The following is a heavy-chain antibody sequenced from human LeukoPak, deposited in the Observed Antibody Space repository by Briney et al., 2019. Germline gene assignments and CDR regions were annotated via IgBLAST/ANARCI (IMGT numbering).Heavy chain of an antibody. CDR3: ASGTELGYCSGGSCYSPYYYYGMDV. J-gene: IGHJ6*02. V-gene: IGHV3-74*01. CDR1: GFTFNNYW. Sequence: GGSLRLSCAASGFTFNNYWMMWVRQAPGKGLEWVSRISNDGTVTHYADSVKGRFTISREDAKNTLYLQMNSLRAEDTAVYYCASGTELGYCSGGSCYSPYYYYGMDVWGQGTTVTVSS. D-gene: IGHD2-15*01. CDR2: ISNDGTVT.